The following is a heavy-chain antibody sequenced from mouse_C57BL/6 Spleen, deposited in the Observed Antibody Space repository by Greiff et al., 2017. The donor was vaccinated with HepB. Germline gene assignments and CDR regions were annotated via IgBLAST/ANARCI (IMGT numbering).Heavy chain of an antibody. CDR3: TTSYGNSPLYAMDY. J-gene: IGHJ4*01. Sequence: EVQLQQSGAELVRPGASVKLSCTASGFNIKDDYMHWVKQRPEQGLEWIGWIDPENGDTEYASKFQGKATIPADTSSNTAYLQLSSLTSEDTAVYYWTTSYGNSPLYAMDYWGQGTSVTVSS. D-gene: IGHD2-1*01. CDR1: GFNIKDDY. V-gene: IGHV14-4*01. CDR2: IDPENGDT.